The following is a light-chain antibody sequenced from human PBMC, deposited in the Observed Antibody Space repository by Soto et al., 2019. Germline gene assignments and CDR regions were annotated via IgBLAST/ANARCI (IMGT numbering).Light chain of an antibody. Sequence: QSALTQPASVSGSPGQSITISCIGSGSDIGTYNYVSWYQQHPGKAPNLMIFEVTTRPSGVSDRFSGSKSGNTASLTISRLLPEDEADYYCSSYTGSSTPVVFGGGTKVTVL. V-gene: IGLV2-14*01. CDR1: GSDIGTYNY. J-gene: IGLJ2*01. CDR2: EVT. CDR3: SSYTGSSTPVV.